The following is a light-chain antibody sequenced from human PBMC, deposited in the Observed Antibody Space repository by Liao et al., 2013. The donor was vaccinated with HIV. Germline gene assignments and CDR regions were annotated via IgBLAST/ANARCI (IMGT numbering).Light chain of an antibody. J-gene: IGLJ2*01. CDR2: YDS. V-gene: IGLV3-21*01. CDR3: QAWDSSTVV. CDR1: NIGSKS. Sequence: SYELTQPPSVSVAPGKTARITCGGNNIGSKSVHWYQQKPGQAPVLVIYYDSDRPSGIPERLSGSNSGNTATLTISGTQAMDEADYYCQAWDSSTVVFGGGTKLTVL.